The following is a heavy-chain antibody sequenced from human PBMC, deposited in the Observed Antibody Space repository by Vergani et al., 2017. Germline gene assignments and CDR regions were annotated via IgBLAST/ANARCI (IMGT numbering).Heavy chain of an antibody. CDR3: ASLYSNGYPY. Sequence: QLQLHKSGPGLVKPSETLSLTCTLSGGSISSSSHFWGWLRQTPGKGLEWIGSIYYTGTTYYNPSLKSRVTISVDTSKNQFSLKLSSVTAADTAVYYCASLYSNGYPYWGQGTLVTVSS. J-gene: IGHJ4*02. V-gene: IGHV4-39*01. CDR1: GGSISSSSHF. CDR2: IYYTGTT. D-gene: IGHD3-22*01.